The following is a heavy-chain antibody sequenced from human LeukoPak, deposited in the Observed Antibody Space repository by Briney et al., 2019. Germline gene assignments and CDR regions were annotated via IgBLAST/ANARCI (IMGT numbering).Heavy chain of an antibody. J-gene: IGHJ4*02. CDR1: GYTFTSYG. V-gene: IGHV1-18*01. Sequence: ASVKVSCKASGYTFTSYGISWVRQAPGQGLEWMGWISAYNGNTNYAQKLQGRVTMTTDTSTSTAYMELRSLRSDDTAVYYCATPGGLDSNYIFDYWGQGTLVTVSS. CDR2: ISAYNGNT. CDR3: ATPGGLDSNYIFDY. D-gene: IGHD4-11*01.